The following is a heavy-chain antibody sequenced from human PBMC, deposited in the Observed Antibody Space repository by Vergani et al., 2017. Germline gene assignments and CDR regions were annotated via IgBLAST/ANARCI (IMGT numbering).Heavy chain of an antibody. CDR3: ARLGYCSSTTCRQAFDI. D-gene: IGHD2-2*01. J-gene: IGHJ3*02. V-gene: IGHV3-72*01. CDR1: GFTFSDHY. CDR2: TRNKANSYTT. Sequence: EVQLVESGGGLVQPGGSPRLSCAASGFTFSDHYMDWVRQAPGKGLEWVGRTRNKANSYTTEYAASVKGRFTISRDDSKNSLYLQMNSLKIEDTAVYYCARLGYCSSTTCRQAFDIWGQGTMVTVS.